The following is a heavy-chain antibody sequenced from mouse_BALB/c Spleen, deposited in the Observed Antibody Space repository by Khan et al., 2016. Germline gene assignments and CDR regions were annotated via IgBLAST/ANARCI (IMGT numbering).Heavy chain of an antibody. CDR1: GYSFTGYY. D-gene: IGHD2-1*01. V-gene: IGHV1-18*01. Sequence: VQLKESGPDLVKPGASVKISCKASGYSFTGYYIHWVKQSHGKSLEWIGHVNPNNGGTTYTPKFKGKAILTVDTSSSTVYMELRSLTSEDSAVYYCARGGNYGYFDVWGAGTTVTVSS. CDR3: ARGGNYGYFDV. J-gene: IGHJ1*01. CDR2: VNPNNGGT.